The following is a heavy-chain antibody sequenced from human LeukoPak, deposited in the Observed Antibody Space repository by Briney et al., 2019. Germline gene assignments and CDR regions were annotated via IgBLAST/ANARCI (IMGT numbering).Heavy chain of an antibody. D-gene: IGHD6-25*01. V-gene: IGHV3-23*01. J-gene: IGHJ4*02. CDR3: AKDAKRLSEYYLDY. CDR1: GFTFSSYA. Sequence: GGSLRLSCAASGFTFSSYAMSWVRQAPGKGLEWVSAISGSGGSTYYADSVEGRFTISRDNSKNTLYLQMNSLRAEDTAVYYCAKDAKRLSEYYLDYWGQGTLVTVSS. CDR2: ISGSGGST.